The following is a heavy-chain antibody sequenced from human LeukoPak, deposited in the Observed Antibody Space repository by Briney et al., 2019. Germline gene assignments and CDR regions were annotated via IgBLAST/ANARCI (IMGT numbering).Heavy chain of an antibody. V-gene: IGHV3-7*01. CDR1: GFTFSSYW. CDR2: IKQDGSEK. J-gene: IGHJ4*02. Sequence: GGSLRLFCAASGFTFSSYWMSWVRQAPGKGLEWVANIKQDGSEKYYVDSVKGRFTISRDDAKNSLYLQMNSLRAEDTAVYYCARDEGGGYCSSTSCWGRSGSGSYSDYWGQGTLVTVSS. D-gene: IGHD2-2*01. CDR3: ARDEGGGYCSSTSCWGRSGSGSYSDY.